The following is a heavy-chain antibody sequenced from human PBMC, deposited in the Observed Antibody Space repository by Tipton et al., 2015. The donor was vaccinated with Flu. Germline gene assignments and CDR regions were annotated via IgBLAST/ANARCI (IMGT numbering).Heavy chain of an antibody. CDR3: ARGLVEGWPTGPDI. CDR2: IYHSGST. CDR1: GGSISSSSYY. Sequence: TLSLTCTVSGGSISSSSYYWGWIRQPPGKGLEWIGSIYHSGSTYYNPSLKSRVTISVDTSKNQFSLKLSSVTAADTAVYYCARGLVEGWPTGPDIWGQGTMVTVSS. J-gene: IGHJ3*02. D-gene: IGHD1-14*01. V-gene: IGHV4-39*07.